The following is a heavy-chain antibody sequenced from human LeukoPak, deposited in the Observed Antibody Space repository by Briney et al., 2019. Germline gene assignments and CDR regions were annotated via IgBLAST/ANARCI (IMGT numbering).Heavy chain of an antibody. Sequence: GGSLGLSCAASGFTFSSYAMSWVRQAPGKGLEWVSAISGSGGSTYYADSVKGRFTISRDNSKNTLYLQMNSLRAEDTAVYYCAKDFYYYDSSGYYYVSAAFDIWGQGTMVTVSS. J-gene: IGHJ3*02. V-gene: IGHV3-23*01. CDR1: GFTFSSYA. CDR2: ISGSGGST. D-gene: IGHD3-22*01. CDR3: AKDFYYYDSSGYYYVSAAFDI.